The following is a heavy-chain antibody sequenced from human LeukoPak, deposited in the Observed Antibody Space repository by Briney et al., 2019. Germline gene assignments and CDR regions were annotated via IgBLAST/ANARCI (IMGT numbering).Heavy chain of an antibody. CDR2: IRYDGSNK. Sequence: GRSLRLSCAASGFTFSSYAMHWVRQAPGKGLEWVAFIRYDGSNKYYADSVKGRFTISRDNSKNTLYLQMNSLRAEDTAVYYCAKPHPVCDAFDTWGQGTMVTVSS. V-gene: IGHV3-30*02. J-gene: IGHJ3*02. CDR1: GFTFSSYA. CDR3: AKPHPVCDAFDT.